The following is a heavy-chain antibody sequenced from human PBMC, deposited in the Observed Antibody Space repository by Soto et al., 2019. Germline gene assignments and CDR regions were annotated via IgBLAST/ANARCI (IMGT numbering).Heavy chain of an antibody. CDR2: INYSGST. V-gene: IGHV4-31*03. CDR1: GASVDSAGYF. Sequence: SETLSLTCTVSGASVDSAGYFWTWIRQRPGKGLEWIGHINYSGSTDHTPSLRSRLMVSIDTSKNQFSPKLNSVTAADTAIYYCARGTGLSYTYGIDDWGQGTLVTVSS. D-gene: IGHD5-18*01. J-gene: IGHJ1*01. CDR3: ARGTGLSYTYGIDD.